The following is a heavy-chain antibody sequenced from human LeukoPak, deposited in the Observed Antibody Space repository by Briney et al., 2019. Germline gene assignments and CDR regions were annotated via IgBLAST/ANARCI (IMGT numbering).Heavy chain of an antibody. D-gene: IGHD2-15*01. Sequence: GGSLRLSCAASGFTFSTYGMHWVRQAPGKGLEWVAFIRSDGSTKYFADSVKGRFTISRDNSKNTLYLQMNSLRAEDTAVYYCAKDLAIVVVVAATSGNAFDIWGQGTMVTVSS. CDR2: IRSDGSTK. J-gene: IGHJ3*02. CDR3: AKDLAIVVVVAATSGNAFDI. CDR1: GFTFSTYG. V-gene: IGHV3-30*02.